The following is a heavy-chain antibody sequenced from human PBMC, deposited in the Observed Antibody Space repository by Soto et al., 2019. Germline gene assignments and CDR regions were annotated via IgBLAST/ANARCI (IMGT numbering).Heavy chain of an antibody. Sequence: SETLSLTCTVSGGSISSGGYYWSWIRQHPGKGLEWIGYIYYSGSTYYNPSLKSRVTISVDTSKNQFSLKLSSVTAADTAVYYCARGGHMIVGHWGQGTLVTVSS. D-gene: IGHD3-22*01. CDR1: GGSISSGGYY. CDR2: IYYSGST. V-gene: IGHV4-31*03. J-gene: IGHJ4*02. CDR3: ARGGHMIVGH.